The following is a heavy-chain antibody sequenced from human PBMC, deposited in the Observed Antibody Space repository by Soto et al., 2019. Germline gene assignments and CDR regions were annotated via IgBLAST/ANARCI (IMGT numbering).Heavy chain of an antibody. D-gene: IGHD5-18*01. V-gene: IGHV4-31*03. J-gene: IGHJ6*02. CDR3: ASRGYSYGFSLGMDV. Sequence: LSLTCTVSGGSISSGGYYWSWIRQHPGKGLEWIGYIYYSGSTYYNPSLKSRVTISVDTSKNQFSLKLSSVTAADTAVYYCASRGYSYGFSLGMDVWGQGTTVTVSS. CDR2: IYYSGST. CDR1: GGSISSGGYY.